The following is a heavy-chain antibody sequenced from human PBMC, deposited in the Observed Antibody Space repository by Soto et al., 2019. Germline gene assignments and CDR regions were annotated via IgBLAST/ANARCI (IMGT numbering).Heavy chain of an antibody. CDR3: ARDVGKNY. Sequence: QVQLHESGPGLVKPSETLSLTCSVSGASVSSYYWSWFRQPVGKGLEWIGRIHSSGNLNYNPSLESRVTMSLDTSKNQFSLRLSSLTAADTALYLCARDVGKNYWGQGTRVAVSS. D-gene: IGHD3-10*01. J-gene: IGHJ4*02. V-gene: IGHV4-4*07. CDR2: IHSSGNL. CDR1: GASVSSYY.